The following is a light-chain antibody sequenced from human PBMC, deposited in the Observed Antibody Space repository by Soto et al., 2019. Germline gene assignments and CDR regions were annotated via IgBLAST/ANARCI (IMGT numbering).Light chain of an antibody. CDR3: QQLNSYPL. CDR2: AAS. Sequence: IQLTQSPSSLSASVGDRVTITCRASQGISSYLAWYQQKPGKAPKLLIYAASTLQSGVPSRFSVSGSGTDFTLTISSLQPEDFATYYCQQLNSYPLFGGGTKVEIK. V-gene: IGKV1-9*01. J-gene: IGKJ4*01. CDR1: QGISSY.